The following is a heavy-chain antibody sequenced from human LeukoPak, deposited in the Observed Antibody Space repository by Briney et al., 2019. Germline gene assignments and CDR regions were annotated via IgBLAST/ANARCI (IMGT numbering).Heavy chain of an antibody. CDR2: IKQDGSEK. D-gene: IGHD3-9*01. CDR1: GFTFSSYW. J-gene: IGHJ4*02. V-gene: IGHV3-7*03. CDR3: AKAGFDWLSLWYYFDY. Sequence: GGSLRLSCAASGFTFSSYWMSWVRQAPGKGLEWVANIKQDGSEKYYVDSVKGRFTISRDNAKNSLYLQMNSLRAEDTAVYYCAKAGFDWLSLWYYFDYWGQGTLVTVSS.